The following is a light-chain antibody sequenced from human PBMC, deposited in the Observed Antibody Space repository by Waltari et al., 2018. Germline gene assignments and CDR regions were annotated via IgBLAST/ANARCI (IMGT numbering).Light chain of an antibody. Sequence: EIVLTQSPGILSLSPGERATLSCRASQSITRALAWYQQKPGQAPRLPIYGASSRATGIPDRFSGGGSGTDFSLTISRLEPEDFAVYYCQHYVRLPATFGQGTKVEIK. J-gene: IGKJ1*01. CDR3: QHYVRLPAT. V-gene: IGKV3-20*01. CDR1: QSITRA. CDR2: GAS.